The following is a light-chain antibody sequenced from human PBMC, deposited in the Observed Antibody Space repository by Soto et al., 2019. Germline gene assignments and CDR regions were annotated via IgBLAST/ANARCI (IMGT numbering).Light chain of an antibody. CDR2: GAS. J-gene: IGKJ4*01. CDR1: QSVSSSY. CDR3: QQYGRTPLT. V-gene: IGKV3-20*01. Sequence: DIELTQSPASLSLSPGERATLSCRASQSVSSSYLAWYQQKPGQAPKLLIYGASSRATGIPDRFSGSGSGTDFTLTISRLEPEDFAVYYCQQYGRTPLTFGGGTKVEIK.